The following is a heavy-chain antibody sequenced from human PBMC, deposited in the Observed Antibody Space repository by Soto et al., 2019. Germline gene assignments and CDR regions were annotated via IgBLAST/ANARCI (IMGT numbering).Heavy chain of an antibody. CDR3: ARAGIAVAGNFDY. CDR2: INPNSGGT. D-gene: IGHD6-19*01. CDR1: GSTFTCYY. V-gene: IGHV1-2*02. Sequence: XLVKVSCQASGSTFTCYYRNWVRQAPGQGLEWMGWINPNSGGTNYAQKFQGRVTMTRDTSISTAYMELSRLRSDDTAVYYCARAGIAVAGNFDYWGQGTLVTVSS. J-gene: IGHJ4*02.